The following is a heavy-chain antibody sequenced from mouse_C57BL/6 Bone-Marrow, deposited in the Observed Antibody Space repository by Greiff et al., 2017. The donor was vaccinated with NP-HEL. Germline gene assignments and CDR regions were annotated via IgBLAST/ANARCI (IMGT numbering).Heavy chain of an antibody. J-gene: IGHJ4*01. D-gene: IGHD3-1*01. CDR3: ASGHPSYAMDY. CDR2: INPYNGGT. CDR1: GYTFTDYY. Sequence: VQLKQSGPVLVKPGASVKMSCKASGYTFTDYYMNWVKQSHGKSLEWIGVINPYNGGTSYNQKFKGKATLTVDKSSSTAYMELNSLTSEDSAVYYCASGHPSYAMDYWGQGTSVTVSS. V-gene: IGHV1-19*01.